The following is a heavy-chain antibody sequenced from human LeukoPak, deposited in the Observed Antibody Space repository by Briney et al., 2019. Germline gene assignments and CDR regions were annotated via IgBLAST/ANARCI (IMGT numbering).Heavy chain of an antibody. CDR3: ARGPPYYDFWSGYYTYYYYYGMDV. V-gene: IGHV1-8*01. CDR1: GYTFTNYD. J-gene: IGHJ6*02. D-gene: IGHD3-3*01. Sequence: ASVKVSCKTSGYTFTNYDINWVRQASGQGLEWMGWMNPNSGNTGYAQKFQGRVTMTRNTSISTAYMELSSLGSEDTAVYYCARGPPYYDFWSGYYTYYYYYGMDVWGQGTTVTVSS. CDR2: MNPNSGNT.